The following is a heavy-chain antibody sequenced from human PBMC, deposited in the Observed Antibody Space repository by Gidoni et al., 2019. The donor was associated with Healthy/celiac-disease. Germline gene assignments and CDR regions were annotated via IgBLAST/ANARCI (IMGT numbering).Heavy chain of an antibody. CDR1: GGSISSSSYY. CDR3: ASSGYKAGFDY. CDR2: IYYSGST. V-gene: IGHV4-39*01. D-gene: IGHD3-22*01. Sequence: QLQLQESGPGLVKPSETLSLTCTVSGGSISSSSYYWGWIRQPPGKGLEWIGSIYYSGSTYYNPSLKSRVTISVDTSKNQFSLKLSSVTAADTAVYYCASSGYKAGFDYWGQGTLVTVSS. J-gene: IGHJ4*02.